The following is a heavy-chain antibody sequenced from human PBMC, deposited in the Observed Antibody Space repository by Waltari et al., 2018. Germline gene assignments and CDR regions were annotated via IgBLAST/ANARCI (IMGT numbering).Heavy chain of an antibody. V-gene: IGHV3-30*18. Sequence: QVQLVESGGGVVQPGRSLSLSCAASGFTFSSYGMPWVRQAPGKGLEWVAVISYDGSNKYYADSVKGRFTISRDNSKNTLYLQMNSLRAEDTAVYYCAKGGIVVVPAADYWGQGTLVTVSS. CDR2: ISYDGSNK. J-gene: IGHJ4*02. D-gene: IGHD2-2*01. CDR3: AKGGIVVVPAADY. CDR1: GFTFSSYG.